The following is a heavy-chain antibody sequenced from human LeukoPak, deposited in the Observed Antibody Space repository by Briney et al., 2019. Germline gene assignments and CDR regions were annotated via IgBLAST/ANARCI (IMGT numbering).Heavy chain of an antibody. CDR1: GYTFTSYY. V-gene: IGHV1-46*01. Sequence: APVKPSCKASGYTFTSYYMHWVRQSPGQGLEWMGIINPSGGSTSYAQKFQGRVTMTRDTSTSTVYRELSSLRSEDTAVYYCARPYDSSDGRQPYFDYAHGESLATVSS. D-gene: IGHD3-22*01. CDR2: INPSGGST. J-gene: IGHJ4*02. CDR3: ARPYDSSDGRQPYFDY.